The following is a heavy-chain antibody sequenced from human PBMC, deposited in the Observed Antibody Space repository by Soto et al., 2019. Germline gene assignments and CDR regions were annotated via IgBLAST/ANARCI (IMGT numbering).Heavy chain of an antibody. J-gene: IGHJ4*02. CDR3: ARGFTIFGVVIIRSSHFDY. CDR2: IRSSRTYI. Sequence: GGSLRLSCAASGFTFSSYPMHWVRQAPGKGLEWVSAIRSSRTYIYYADSVKGRFTISRDNAKNSLYLQMNSLRAEDTAVYYCARGFTIFGVVIIRSSHFDYWGQGTLVTVSS. V-gene: IGHV3-21*01. CDR1: GFTFSSYP. D-gene: IGHD3-3*01.